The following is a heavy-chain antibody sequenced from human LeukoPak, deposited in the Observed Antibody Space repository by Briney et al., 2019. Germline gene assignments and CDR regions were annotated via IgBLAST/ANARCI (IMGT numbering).Heavy chain of an antibody. Sequence: PSETLSLTCTVSGGSISSGGYYWSWIRQHPGKGLEWIGYIYYSGSTYYNPSLKGRVTISVDTSKNQFSLKLSSVTAADTAVYYCARDRSGWSIRGFDPWGQGTLVTVSS. CDR2: IYYSGST. CDR3: ARDRSGWSIRGFDP. CDR1: GGSISSGGYY. V-gene: IGHV4-31*03. D-gene: IGHD6-19*01. J-gene: IGHJ5*02.